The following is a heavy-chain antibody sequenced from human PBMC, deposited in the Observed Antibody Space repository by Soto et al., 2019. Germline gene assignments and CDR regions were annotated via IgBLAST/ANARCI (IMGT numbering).Heavy chain of an antibody. CDR3: ARRLGGYCSSTSCSRYSFDY. CDR1: GYTFTSYD. J-gene: IGHJ4*02. D-gene: IGHD2-2*01. Sequence: QVQLVQSGAEVKKPGASVKVSCKASGYTFTSYDINWVRQATGQGLEWMGWMNPNTGNTGYAQEFQGRVTMTRNTSISTAYMELSSLRSEDTAVYYCARRLGGYCSSTSCSRYSFDYWGQGGLVTVSS. CDR2: MNPNTGNT. V-gene: IGHV1-8*01.